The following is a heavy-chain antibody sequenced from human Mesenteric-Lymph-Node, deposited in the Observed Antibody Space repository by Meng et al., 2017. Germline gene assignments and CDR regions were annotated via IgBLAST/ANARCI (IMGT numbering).Heavy chain of an antibody. J-gene: IGHJ3*02. CDR2: IDYSGST. Sequence: QVQLQESGPGLVKPSQTLSLTCTVSGGSISSSDYYWSWIRQPPGKGLEWIGYIDYSGSTYYNPSLKSRVTISVDTSKNQFSLKLRSVTAADTAVYYCARDSRMTTVLASQNDAFDIWGQGTMVTVSS. V-gene: IGHV4-30-4*01. CDR1: GGSISSSDYY. CDR3: ARDSRMTTVLASQNDAFDI. D-gene: IGHD4-17*01.